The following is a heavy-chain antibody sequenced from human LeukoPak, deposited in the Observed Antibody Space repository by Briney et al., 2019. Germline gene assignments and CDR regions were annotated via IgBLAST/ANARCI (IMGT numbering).Heavy chain of an antibody. CDR3: ARDNWNYGSSMDV. CDR2: IYYSGST. CDR1: GGSISSYY. J-gene: IGHJ6*02. Sequence: TASETLSLTCTVSGGSISSYYWSWIRQPPGKRLEWIGYIYYSGSTNYNPSLKSRVTISVDTSKNQFSLKLSSVTAADTAVYYCARDNWNYGSSMDVWGQGTTVTVSS. V-gene: IGHV4-59*01. D-gene: IGHD1-7*01.